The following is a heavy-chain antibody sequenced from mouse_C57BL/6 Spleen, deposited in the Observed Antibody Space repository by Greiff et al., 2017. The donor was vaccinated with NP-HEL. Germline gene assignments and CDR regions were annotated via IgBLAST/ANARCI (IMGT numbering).Heavy chain of an antibody. V-gene: IGHV14-4*01. Sequence: VQLQQSGAELVRPGASVKLSCTASGFNITDDYMPWVKQRPEQGLEWIGWIDPENGDTEYASKFQGKATITADTSSNTAYLQLSSLTSEDTAVYYCTTSPGFAYWGQGTLVTVSA. CDR3: TTSPGFAY. J-gene: IGHJ3*01. CDR1: GFNITDDY. CDR2: IDPENGDT.